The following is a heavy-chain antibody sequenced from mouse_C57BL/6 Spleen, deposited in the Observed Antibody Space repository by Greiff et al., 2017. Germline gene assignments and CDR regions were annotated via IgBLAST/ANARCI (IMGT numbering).Heavy chain of an antibody. CDR1: GYTFTSYW. D-gene: IGHD2-4*01. Sequence: VQLQQPGAELVRPGPSVKLSCKASGYTFTSYWMHWVKQRPGQGLEWIGVIDPSDSYTNYNQKFKGKATLTVDTSSSTAYMQLSSLTAEGSAVYSCTRGGLRRDYAMDYWGQGTSVTVSS. V-gene: IGHV1-59*01. CDR2: IDPSDSYT. CDR3: TRGGLRRDYAMDY. J-gene: IGHJ4*01.